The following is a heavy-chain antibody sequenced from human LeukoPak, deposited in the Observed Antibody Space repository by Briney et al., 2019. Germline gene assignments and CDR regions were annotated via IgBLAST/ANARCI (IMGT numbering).Heavy chain of an antibody. CDR3: ARGNGGKNSRPRVGAFDN. Sequence: SETLSLTCAVYGGSFSGYYWSWIRQPPGKGLEWIGEINHSGSTNYNPSLKSRVTISVDTSKNQFSLKLSSVTAADTAVYYCARGNGGKNSRPRVGAFDNRGQGTMV. D-gene: IGHD3-16*01. V-gene: IGHV4-34*01. CDR2: INHSGST. J-gene: IGHJ3*02. CDR1: GGSFSGYY.